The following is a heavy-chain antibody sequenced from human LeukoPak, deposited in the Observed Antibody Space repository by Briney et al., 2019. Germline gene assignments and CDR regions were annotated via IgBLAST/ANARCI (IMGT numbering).Heavy chain of an antibody. CDR2: IYYSGST. V-gene: IGHV4-59*01. CDR1: GGSISSYY. J-gene: IGHJ3*02. D-gene: IGHD6-19*01. Sequence: SETLSLTCTVSGGSISSYYWSWIRQPPGKGLEWIGYIYYSGSTNYNPSLKGRVTISVDTPKNQFSLKLSSVTAADTAVYYCARCRGSGWLDAFDIWGQGTMVTVSS. CDR3: ARCRGSGWLDAFDI.